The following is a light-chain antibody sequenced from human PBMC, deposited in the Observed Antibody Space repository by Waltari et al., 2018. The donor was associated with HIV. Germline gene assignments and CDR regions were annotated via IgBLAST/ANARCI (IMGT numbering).Light chain of an antibody. Sequence: HSALTQPASVSGSPGQSITISCSGPTSDIPDFNFVSLYQQSPGRAPKLIIFEVFSRPSGVSDRVSGSKSGATASLTISALRAEDEADYYCCSYAGAYTYVFGTGTKVNVL. CDR2: EVF. CDR1: TSDIPDFNF. CDR3: CSYAGAYTYV. V-gene: IGLV2-14*01. J-gene: IGLJ1*01.